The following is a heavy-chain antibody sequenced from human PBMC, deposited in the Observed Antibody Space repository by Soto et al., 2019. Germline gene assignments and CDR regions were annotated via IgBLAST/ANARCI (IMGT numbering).Heavy chain of an antibody. D-gene: IGHD4-17*01. CDR2: IYYSGST. V-gene: IGHV4-30-4*01. CDR3: ARDSTVTREIDY. J-gene: IGHJ4*02. Sequence: SETLSLTCTVSGGSISSGDYYWSWIRQPPGKGLEWIGYIYYSGSTYYNPSLKSRVTISVDTSKNQFPLKLSTVTAADAAVYYCARDSTVTREIDYWGQGTLVTVSS. CDR1: GGSISSGDYY.